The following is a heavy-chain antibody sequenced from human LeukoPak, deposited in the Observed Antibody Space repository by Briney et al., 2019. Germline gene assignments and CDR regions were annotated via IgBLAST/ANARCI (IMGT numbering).Heavy chain of an antibody. J-gene: IGHJ6*03. V-gene: IGHV1-2*04. D-gene: IGHD3-3*01. CDR1: GYTFTGYY. CDR2: INPNSGGT. Sequence: GASVKVSCKASGYTFTGYYMHWVRQAPGQGLEWMGWINPNSGGTNYAQKFQGWVTMTRDTSISTAYMELSRLRSDDTAVYYCARDLSKYYDFWSGYPEYYYYYYMDVWGKGTTVTVSS. CDR3: ARDLSKYYDFWSGYPEYYYYYYMDV.